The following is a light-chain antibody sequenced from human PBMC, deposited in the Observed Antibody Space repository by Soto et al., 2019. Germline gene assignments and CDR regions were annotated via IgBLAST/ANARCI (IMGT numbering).Light chain of an antibody. CDR3: QQSYSTPPS. Sequence: DIQMTXSPSSLSASXXXXVTITCRASQSISSYLNWYQQKPGKAPKLLIYAASSLQSGVPSRFSGSGSGTDFTLTISSLQPEDFATYYCQQSYSTPPSFGQGTKLEIK. V-gene: IGKV1-39*01. CDR2: AAS. J-gene: IGKJ2*01. CDR1: QSISSY.